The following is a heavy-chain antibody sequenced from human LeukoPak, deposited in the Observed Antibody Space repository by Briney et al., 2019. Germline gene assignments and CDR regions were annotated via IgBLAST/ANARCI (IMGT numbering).Heavy chain of an antibody. CDR2: FIPIFGTA. CDR1: GGTFSSYA. D-gene: IGHD2-8*01. Sequence: AVKVSCKASGGTFSSYAISWVREAPGQGLEWMGGFIPIFGTANYAQKFQGRVTITTDESTSTAYMELSSLRSEDTAVYYCATSLDCTNGVCYIEGAFDIWGQGTMVTVSS. CDR3: ATSLDCTNGVCYIEGAFDI. J-gene: IGHJ3*02. V-gene: IGHV1-69*05.